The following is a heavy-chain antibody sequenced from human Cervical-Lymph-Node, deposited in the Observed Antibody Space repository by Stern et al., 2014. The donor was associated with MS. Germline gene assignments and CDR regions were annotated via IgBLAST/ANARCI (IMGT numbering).Heavy chain of an antibody. CDR3: ARQDGYNLDY. D-gene: IGHD5-24*01. J-gene: IGHJ4*02. CDR2: ITSGSAYL. CDR1: GFTFSYYD. V-gene: IGHV3-21*01. Sequence: VQLVQSGGDLVKPGGSLRLSCEASGFTFSYYDMNWVRQAPGKGLAWVSSITSGSAYLYYADSVKGRFTISRDNAKNSLYLQMNSLRAEDTAVYYCARQDGYNLDYWGRGPLVTVSS.